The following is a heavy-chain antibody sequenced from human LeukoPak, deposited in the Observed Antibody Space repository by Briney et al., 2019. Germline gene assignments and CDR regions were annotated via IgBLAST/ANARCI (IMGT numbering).Heavy chain of an antibody. J-gene: IGHJ6*03. Sequence: GGSLRLSCAASGFTFSSYSMNWVRQAPGKGLEWVSSISSSSSTIYYADSVKGRFTISRDNAKNSLYLQMNSLRAEDTAVYYCARDYSSSSYDYYYYMDVWGKGTTVTVSS. CDR3: ARDYSSSSYDYYYYMDV. V-gene: IGHV3-48*01. D-gene: IGHD6-6*01. CDR2: ISSSSSTI. CDR1: GFTFSSYS.